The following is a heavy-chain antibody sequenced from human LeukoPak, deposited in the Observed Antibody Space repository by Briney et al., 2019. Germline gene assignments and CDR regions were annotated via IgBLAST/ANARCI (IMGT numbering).Heavy chain of an antibody. Sequence: SVKVSCKASGGTFSDHAVSWVRQAPGQGLEWMGRIIPLLGLRSYAQKFRDRVTISADKSTSTAYMELSSLRSEDSALFYCAIIAVGGVDPFDSWGQGTLVTVSS. J-gene: IGHJ4*02. D-gene: IGHD6-19*01. CDR3: AIIAVGGVDPFDS. CDR1: GGTFSDHA. V-gene: IGHV1-69*04. CDR2: IIPLLGLR.